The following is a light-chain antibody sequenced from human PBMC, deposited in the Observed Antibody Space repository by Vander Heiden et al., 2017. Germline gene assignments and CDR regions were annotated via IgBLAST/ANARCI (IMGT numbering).Light chain of an antibody. CDR1: HSVSSNY. CDR2: GAS. J-gene: IGKJ3*01. V-gene: IGKV3-20*01. Sequence: ETVLTPSPRTLSASPGPRATLPCRDIHSVSSNYLAWYQQKPGQAPRLLIYGASSRDTGIPDRFSGSGSGTDFTLTISRLEPEDFAVYYCQQYGSTPFTFGPGTKVEIK. CDR3: QQYGSTPFT.